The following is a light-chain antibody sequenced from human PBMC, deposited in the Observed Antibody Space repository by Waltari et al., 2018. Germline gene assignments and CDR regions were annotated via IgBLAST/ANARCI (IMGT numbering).Light chain of an antibody. Sequence: DIVVTQASLSLPVAPGEPAAIPSRATPSLLHRNGNNYLEWYLQKPGQSPQLLIYLGSNRASGVPDRFSGSGSGTDFTLRISRVEAEDVGVYYCMQSLQTLWTFGQGTKVEIK. V-gene: IGKV2-28*01. CDR3: MQSLQTLWT. CDR1: PSLLHRNGNNY. CDR2: LGS. J-gene: IGKJ1*01.